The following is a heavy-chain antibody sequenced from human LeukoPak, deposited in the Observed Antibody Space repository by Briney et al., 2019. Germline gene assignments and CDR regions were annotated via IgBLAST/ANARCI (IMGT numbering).Heavy chain of an antibody. J-gene: IGHJ4*02. V-gene: IGHV3-23*01. D-gene: IGHD2-15*01. CDR1: GFTFSSYA. CDR2: ISGSGGST. Sequence: GGSLRLSCAASGFTFSSYAMSWVRQAPGKGLEWVSAISGSGGSTYYADSVKGRFTISRDNSKNTLYPQMNSLRAEDTAIYYCTTDTWYSAGHWGQGTLVTVSS. CDR3: TTDTWYSAGH.